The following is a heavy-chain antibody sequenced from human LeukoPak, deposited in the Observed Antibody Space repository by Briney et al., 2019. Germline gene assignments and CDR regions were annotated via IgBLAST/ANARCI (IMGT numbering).Heavy chain of an antibody. Sequence: GASVKVSCKASGGTFSSYAISWVRQAPGQGLEWMGGIIPIFGTANYAQKFQGRVTITTDESTSTAYMELSSLRSEDTAVYYCARNSGSGSYRHAYDYWGQGTLVTVSS. D-gene: IGHD1-26*01. CDR2: IIPIFGTA. CDR3: ARNSGSGSYRHAYDY. V-gene: IGHV1-69*05. CDR1: GGTFSSYA. J-gene: IGHJ4*02.